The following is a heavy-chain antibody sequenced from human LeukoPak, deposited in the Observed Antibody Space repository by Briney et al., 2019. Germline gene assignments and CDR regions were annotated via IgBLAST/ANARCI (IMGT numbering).Heavy chain of an antibody. V-gene: IGHV3-7*01. CDR1: GFTFSSYW. CDR3: ARQGGYYYYYMDV. J-gene: IGHJ6*03. D-gene: IGHD3-16*01. Sequence: GGSLRLSCAASGFTFSSYWMSWVRQAPGKGLEWVAHIKQDGSEKYYVDSVKGRFTISRDNAKNSLYLQMNSLRSEDTAVYYCARQGGYYYYYMDVWGKGTTVTVSS. CDR2: IKQDGSEK.